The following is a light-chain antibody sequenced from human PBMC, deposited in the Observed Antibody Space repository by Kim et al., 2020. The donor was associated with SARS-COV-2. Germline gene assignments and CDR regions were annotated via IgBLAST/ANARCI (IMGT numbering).Light chain of an antibody. CDR2: DAS. CDR3: QHRKT. V-gene: IGKV1-5*01. CDR1: QTLSGR. J-gene: IGKJ1*01. Sequence: SPLSESVGDRVTITCRASQTLSGRLAWYQQKPGKAPKLLIFDASTLESGVPSRFRGSGSGTDFILTISSLQPDDSATYYCQHRKTFGQGTKVDIK.